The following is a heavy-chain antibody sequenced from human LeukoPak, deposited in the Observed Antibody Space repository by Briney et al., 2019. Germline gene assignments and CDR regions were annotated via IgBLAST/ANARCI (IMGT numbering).Heavy chain of an antibody. CDR3: ARENPGVGFPSERNWFDP. CDR1: GFTFSDYY. D-gene: IGHD3-3*01. Sequence: GGSLRLSCAASGFTFSDYYMSWIRQAPGKGLEWVSYISSSGNTIYYADCVKGRFTISRDNAKNSLYLQMNSLRAEDTAVYYCARENPGVGFPSERNWFDPWGQGTLVTVSS. J-gene: IGHJ5*02. V-gene: IGHV3-11*01. CDR2: ISSSGNTI.